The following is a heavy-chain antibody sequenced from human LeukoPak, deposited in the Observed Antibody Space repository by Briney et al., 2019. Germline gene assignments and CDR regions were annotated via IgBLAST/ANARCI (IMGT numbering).Heavy chain of an antibody. J-gene: IGHJ1*01. CDR1: VGTFSSYA. V-gene: IGHV1-69*06. Sequence: SSVKGSCKASVGTFSSYAISWVRQAPGQGREWMGGIIPIFGTANYAQKCQGRVTLTADKSTSTAYMELSSLRSEDTAVYYCSRVPYSSSWYFFQHWGQGTLVTVSS. CDR2: IIPIFGTA. CDR3: SRVPYSSSWYFFQH. D-gene: IGHD6-13*01.